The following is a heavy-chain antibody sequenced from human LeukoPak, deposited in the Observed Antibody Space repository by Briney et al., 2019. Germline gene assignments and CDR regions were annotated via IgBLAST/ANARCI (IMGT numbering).Heavy chain of an antibody. J-gene: IGHJ6*02. CDR2: FRGSGGST. CDR3: AKDRATVTTVFATDGMDV. CDR1: VFTFNSYT. D-gene: IGHD4-11*01. Sequence: PGGPRRLSCAPSVFTFNSYTIIGVPRAPGKGLEWFSPFRGSGGSTYYADSVKGRFTISRDNSKNTLYLQMNSLRAEDTAVYYCAKDRATVTTVFATDGMDVWGQGTTVTVSS. V-gene: IGHV3-23*01.